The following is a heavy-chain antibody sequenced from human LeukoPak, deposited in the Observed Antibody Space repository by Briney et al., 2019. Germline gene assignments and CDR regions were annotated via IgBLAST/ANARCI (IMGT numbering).Heavy chain of an antibody. V-gene: IGHV4-59*01. CDR2: IYYSGST. CDR3: ARSRSGSYGWFDP. Sequence: PSETLSLTCTVSGGSITNYYWTWIRQPPGKGLEWIGFIYYSGSTSYNPSLKSRVSISVDTSKNQFSLKLTSVTAADTALYYCARSRSGSYGWFDPWGQGTLVSVSS. D-gene: IGHD3-10*01. J-gene: IGHJ5*02. CDR1: GGSITNYY.